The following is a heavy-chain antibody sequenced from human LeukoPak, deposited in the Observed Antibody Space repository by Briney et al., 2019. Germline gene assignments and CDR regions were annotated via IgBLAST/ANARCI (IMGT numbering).Heavy chain of an antibody. V-gene: IGHV3-30-3*01. CDR3: ARSNSSALDI. CDR1: GFTFSSYA. J-gene: IGHJ3*02. CDR2: ISYDGSNK. D-gene: IGHD4-23*01. Sequence: LSGGSLRLSCAASGFTFSSYAMHWVRQAPGKGLEWVAVISYDGSNKYYADSVKGRFTISRDNSKNTLYLQMNSLRAEDTAVYYCARSNSSALDIWGQGTSVTVSS.